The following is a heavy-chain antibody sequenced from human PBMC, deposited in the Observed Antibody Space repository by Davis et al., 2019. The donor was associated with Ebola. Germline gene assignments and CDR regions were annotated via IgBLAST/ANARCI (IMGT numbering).Heavy chain of an antibody. CDR1: GFTVSSNY. CDR2: IYSGGST. J-gene: IGHJ3*02. Sequence: GESLKISCAASGFTVSSNYMSWVRQAPGKGLEWVSVIYSGGSTYYADSVKGRFTISRDNSKNTLYLQMNSLRAEDTAVYYCARGTQQLSTDAFDIWGQGTMVTVSS. CDR3: ARGTQQLSTDAFDI. V-gene: IGHV3-53*01. D-gene: IGHD3-10*01.